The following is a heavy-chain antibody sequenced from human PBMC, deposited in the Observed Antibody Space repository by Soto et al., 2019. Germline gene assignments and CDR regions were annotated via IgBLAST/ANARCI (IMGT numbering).Heavy chain of an antibody. Sequence: QVQLVESGGGVVQPGRSLRLSCAASGFTFSSYGMHGVRRAPGKGLEWVAVISYDGSNKYYADSVKGRFTISRDKSKNTLYLQMNSLRAEDTAVYYCAKDLTVLRYFDSYGMDVWGQGTTVTVSS. V-gene: IGHV3-30*18. D-gene: IGHD3-9*01. J-gene: IGHJ6*02. CDR3: AKDLTVLRYFDSYGMDV. CDR2: ISYDGSNK. CDR1: GFTFSSYG.